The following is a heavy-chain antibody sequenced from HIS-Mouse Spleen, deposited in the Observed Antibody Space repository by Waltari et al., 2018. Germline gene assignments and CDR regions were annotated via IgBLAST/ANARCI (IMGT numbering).Heavy chain of an antibody. J-gene: IGHJ2*01. CDR2: IYYSGST. D-gene: IGHD6-13*01. CDR1: GGSISSSSYY. CDR3: AREIPYSSSWYDGYFDL. Sequence: QLQLQESGPGLVKPSETLSLTCTVSGGSISSSSYYWGWIRQPPGKGLEWIGSIYYSGSTYYNPSLKSRGTISVDTSKNQFSLKLSSVTAADTAVYYCAREIPYSSSWYDGYFDLWGRGTLVTVSS. V-gene: IGHV4-39*07.